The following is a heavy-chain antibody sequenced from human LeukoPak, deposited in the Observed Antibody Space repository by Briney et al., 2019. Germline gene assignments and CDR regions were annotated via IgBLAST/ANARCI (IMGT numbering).Heavy chain of an antibody. Sequence: GGSLRLSCAASGFTFSSYAMSWVRQAPGRGLEWVSGISGRGGSTYYADSVKGRFTISRDNAKNSLYLQMNSLRAEDTAVYYCARALGYCSSTSCYYFDNWGQGTLVTVSS. J-gene: IGHJ4*02. CDR3: ARALGYCSSTSCYYFDN. CDR2: ISGRGGST. CDR1: GFTFSSYA. V-gene: IGHV3-23*01. D-gene: IGHD2-2*01.